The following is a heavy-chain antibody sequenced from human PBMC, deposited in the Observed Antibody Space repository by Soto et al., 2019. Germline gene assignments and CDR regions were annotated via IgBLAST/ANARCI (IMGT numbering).Heavy chain of an antibody. CDR3: ARAVAVPADFDY. V-gene: IGHV1-3*01. CDR2: INADNGNT. J-gene: IGHJ4*02. CDR1: GYTFTSYG. Sequence: GASVKVSCKASGYTFTSYGIRWVRQAPGQRLEWMGWINADNGNTKYSQKFQGRVTITRDTSASTAYMELSSLRSEDTAVYYCARAVAVPADFDYWGQGTLVTVS. D-gene: IGHD6-19*01.